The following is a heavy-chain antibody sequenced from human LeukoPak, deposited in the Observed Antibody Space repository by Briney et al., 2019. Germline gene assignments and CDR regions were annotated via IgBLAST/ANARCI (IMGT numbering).Heavy chain of an antibody. CDR2: MNPNSGNT. CDR1: GYTFTSYD. V-gene: IGHV1-8*01. D-gene: IGHD3-10*01. CDR3: ARFPIYGSGSPTYYFDY. J-gene: IGHJ4*02. Sequence: GSSVTVSCKASGYTFTSYDINWVRQATGQGLEWMGWMNPNSGNTGYAQKFQGRVTMTRNTSISTAYMELSSLRSEDTAVYYCARFPIYGSGSPTYYFDYWGQGTLVTVSS.